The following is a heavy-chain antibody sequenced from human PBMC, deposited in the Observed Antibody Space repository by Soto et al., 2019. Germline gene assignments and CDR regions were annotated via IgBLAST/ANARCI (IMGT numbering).Heavy chain of an antibody. D-gene: IGHD1-1*01. V-gene: IGHV4-59*01. Sequence: SETLSLTCTVSGGSLSSYYWSWIRQPPGKGLEWIGYIYYSGSTNYNPSLKSRVTISVDTSKNQFSLKLSSVTAADTAVYYCAGLIDHNALGYGGQETLVTVS. J-gene: IGHJ4*02. CDR3: AGLIDHNALGY. CDR1: GGSLSSYY. CDR2: IYYSGST.